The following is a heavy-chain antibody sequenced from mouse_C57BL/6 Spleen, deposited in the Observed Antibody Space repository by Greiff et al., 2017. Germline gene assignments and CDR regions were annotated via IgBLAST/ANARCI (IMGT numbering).Heavy chain of an antibody. V-gene: IGHV5-6*01. CDR2: ISSGGSYT. CDR3: ARQRGDYDRYAMDY. J-gene: IGHJ4*01. CDR1: GFTFSSYG. Sequence: EVKLMESGGDLVKPGGSLKLSCAASGFTFSSYGMSWVRQTPDKRLEWVATISSGGSYTYYPDSVKGRFTISRDNAKNTLYLQMSSLKSEDTAMYYCARQRGDYDRYAMDYWGQGTSVTVSS. D-gene: IGHD2-4*01.